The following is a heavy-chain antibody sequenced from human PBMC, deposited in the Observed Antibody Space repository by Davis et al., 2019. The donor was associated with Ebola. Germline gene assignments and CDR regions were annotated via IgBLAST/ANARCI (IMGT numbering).Heavy chain of an antibody. J-gene: IGHJ6*02. V-gene: IGHV3-33*01. CDR1: GFTFSSYG. CDR2: IWYDGSNK. CDR3: AREASVFGVVTAYYYGMDV. D-gene: IGHD3-3*01. Sequence: GESLKISCAASGFTFSSYGMHWVRQAPGKGLEWVAVIWYDGSNKYYADSVKGRFTISRDNSKNTLYLQMNSLRAEDTAVYYCAREASVFGVVTAYYYGMDVWGQGTTVTVSS.